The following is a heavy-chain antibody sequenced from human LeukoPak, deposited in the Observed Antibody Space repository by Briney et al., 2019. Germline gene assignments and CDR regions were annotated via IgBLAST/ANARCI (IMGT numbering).Heavy chain of an antibody. Sequence: ASVKVSCKASGYTFTSYDINWVRQATGQGLEWMGWMNPNSGNTGYAQKFQGRVTMTRNTSISTACMELSSLRSEDTAVYYCVREGNVWGSYRSIHYYYYGMDVWGQGTTVTVSS. CDR1: GYTFTSYD. D-gene: IGHD3-16*02. V-gene: IGHV1-8*01. CDR2: MNPNSGNT. J-gene: IGHJ6*02. CDR3: VREGNVWGSYRSIHYYYYGMDV.